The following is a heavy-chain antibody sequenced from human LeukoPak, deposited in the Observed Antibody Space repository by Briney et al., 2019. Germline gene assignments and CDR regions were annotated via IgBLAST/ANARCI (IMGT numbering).Heavy chain of an antibody. CDR2: INHSGST. Sequence: SETLSLTCAVYGGSFIDYYWSWIRRPPGKGLEWIGEINHSGSTDYNPSLKSRVTISVDTSKNQFSLKLSSVTAADTAVYYCARHTSRIVTLPDYWGQGTLVTVSS. J-gene: IGHJ4*02. CDR1: GGSFIDYY. CDR3: ARHTSRIVTLPDY. V-gene: IGHV4-34*01. D-gene: IGHD3-22*01.